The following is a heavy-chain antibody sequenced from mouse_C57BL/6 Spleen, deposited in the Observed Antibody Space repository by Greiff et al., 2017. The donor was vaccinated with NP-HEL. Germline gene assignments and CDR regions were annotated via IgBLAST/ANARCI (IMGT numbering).Heavy chain of an antibody. J-gene: IGHJ2*01. Sequence: EVQLQQSGAELVRPGASVKLSCTASGFNIKDDYMHWVKQRPEQGLEWIGWIDPENGDTEYASKFQGKATITADHSSNTAYLPRSSLTSEDTAVYYCTTQYYGSSGYWGQGTTLTVSS. V-gene: IGHV14-4*01. CDR2: IDPENGDT. D-gene: IGHD1-1*01. CDR3: TTQYYGSSGY. CDR1: GFNIKDDY.